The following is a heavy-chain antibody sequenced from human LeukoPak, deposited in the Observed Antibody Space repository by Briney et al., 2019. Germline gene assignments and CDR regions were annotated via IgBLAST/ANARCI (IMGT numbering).Heavy chain of an antibody. J-gene: IGHJ5*01. CDR2: VSTSGSYI. D-gene: IGHD3-3*01. Sequence: GRSLRLSCVVSGFIVSDFDMNWVRQAAGKGLEWFSYVSTSGSYIHYADSVKGRFTISRDAAKNSLYLQRDSLTVEDMAVYVCARGNYDFAYDPWGQGTLVTVSS. V-gene: IGHV3-21*01. CDR3: ARGNYDFAYDP. CDR1: GFIVSDFD.